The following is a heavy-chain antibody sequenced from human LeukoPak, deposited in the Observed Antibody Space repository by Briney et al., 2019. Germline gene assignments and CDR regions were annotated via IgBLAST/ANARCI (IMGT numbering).Heavy chain of an antibody. CDR3: ARGNRIAVAGGWFDP. J-gene: IGHJ5*02. Sequence: SETLSLTCTVSGGSISSYYWSWIRQPPGKGLEWIGEINHSGSTNYNPSLKSRVTISVDTSKNQFSLKLSSVTAADTAVYYCARGNRIAVAGGWFDPWGQGTLVTVSS. V-gene: IGHV4-34*01. CDR1: GGSISSYY. D-gene: IGHD6-19*01. CDR2: INHSGST.